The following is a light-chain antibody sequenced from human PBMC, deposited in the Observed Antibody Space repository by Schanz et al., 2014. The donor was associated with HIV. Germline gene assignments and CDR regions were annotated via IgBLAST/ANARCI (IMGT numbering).Light chain of an antibody. CDR2: EVS. Sequence: QSALTQPASVSGSPGQSITISCTGTSSDVGRYNYVSWYQQYPGKAPKLMIYEVSKRPSGVPDRFSGSKSGNTASLIISGLQSEDEADYYCSSYTGSTTWVFGGGTKPTVL. CDR3: SSYTGSTTWV. J-gene: IGLJ3*02. V-gene: IGLV2-14*01. CDR1: SSDVGRYNY.